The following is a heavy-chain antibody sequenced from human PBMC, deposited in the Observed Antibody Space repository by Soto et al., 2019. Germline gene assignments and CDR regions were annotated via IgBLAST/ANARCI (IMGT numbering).Heavy chain of an antibody. CDR1: GGSISSYY. J-gene: IGHJ4*02. D-gene: IGHD3-3*01. V-gene: IGHV4-59*01. CDR2: IYYSGST. CDR3: ARSLYDSVDY. Sequence: SETLSLTCTVSGGSISSYYWSWIRQPPGKGLEWIGYIYYSGSTNYNPSLKSRVTISVDTSKNQFSLKLSSVTAADTAVYYCARSLYDSVDYWGQGTLVTVS.